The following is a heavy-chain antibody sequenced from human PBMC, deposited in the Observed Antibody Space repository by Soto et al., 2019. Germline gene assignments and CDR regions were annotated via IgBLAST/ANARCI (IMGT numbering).Heavy chain of an antibody. D-gene: IGHD3-9*01. Sequence: SETLSLTCTVSGGTISSYYWSWIRQPPGKGLEWIGYIYYSGSTNYNPSLKSRVTISVDTSKNQFSLKLSSVTAADTAVYYCARARVRGYYDILTGYSDWGQGTLVTSPQ. CDR2: IYYSGST. V-gene: IGHV4-59*01. CDR3: ARARVRGYYDILTGYSD. J-gene: IGHJ4*02. CDR1: GGTISSYY.